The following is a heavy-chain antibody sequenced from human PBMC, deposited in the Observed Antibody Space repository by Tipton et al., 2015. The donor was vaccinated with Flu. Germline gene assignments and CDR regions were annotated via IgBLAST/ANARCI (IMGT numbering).Heavy chain of an antibody. CDR2: IHYSGSP. CDR3: ARRDSSNYVSDPKNCFDP. V-gene: IGHV4-38-2*02. Sequence: GLVKPSETLSLTCTVSGDSMRSDYFWGWIRQAPGKGLEWIGNIHYSGSPHYNPSLKSRVTISVDTSKNQFSLRLSSVTAADTAVYYCARRDSSNYVSDPKNCFDPWGQGILVTVSS. CDR1: GDSMRSDYF. D-gene: IGHD4-11*01. J-gene: IGHJ5*02.